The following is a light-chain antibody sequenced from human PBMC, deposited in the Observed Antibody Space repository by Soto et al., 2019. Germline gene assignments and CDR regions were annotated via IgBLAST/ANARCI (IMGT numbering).Light chain of an antibody. V-gene: IGLV2-14*01. Sequence: ALTQPASVSGSPGQSITIACTGTSSDVGGYKFVSWYQQHPGKAPKLMIYEVSNRPSGVSSRFSGSKSGNTASLTISGLQAEDEADYYCGSYTGSIYVFGTGTKVTVL. CDR3: GSYTGSIYV. CDR1: SSDVGGYKF. J-gene: IGLJ1*01. CDR2: EVS.